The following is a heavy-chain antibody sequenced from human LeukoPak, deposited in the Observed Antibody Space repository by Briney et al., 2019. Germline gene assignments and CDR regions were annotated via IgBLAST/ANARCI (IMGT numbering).Heavy chain of an antibody. CDR3: ATDRGYSPDS. D-gene: IGHD2-2*03. CDR2: INTDGSST. V-gene: IGHV3-74*01. CDR1: GFTLSSYW. J-gene: IGHJ4*02. Sequence: GGSLRLSCAASGFTLSSYWMHWVRQPPGKGLVWVSHINTDGSSTTYADSVKGRFSISRDNAKSTLYLQMNSLRAEDTAVYYCATDRGYSPDSWGQGTLVTVSS.